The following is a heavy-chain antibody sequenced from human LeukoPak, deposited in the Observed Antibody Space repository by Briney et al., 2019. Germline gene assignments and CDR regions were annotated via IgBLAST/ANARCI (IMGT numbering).Heavy chain of an antibody. V-gene: IGHV3-13*01. CDR2: IGTAGDT. D-gene: IGHD6-19*01. Sequence: GGSLRLSCAASGLTFSSYDMHWVRQATGKGLEWVSAIGTAGDTYYPGSVKGRFTISRENAKNSLYLQMNSLRAGDTAVYYCARGGFSSGWKNFDYWGQGTLVTVSS. J-gene: IGHJ4*02. CDR3: ARGGFSSGWKNFDY. CDR1: GLTFSSYD.